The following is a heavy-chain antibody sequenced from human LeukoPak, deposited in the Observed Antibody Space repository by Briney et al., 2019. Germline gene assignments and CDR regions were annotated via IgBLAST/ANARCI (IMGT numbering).Heavy chain of an antibody. CDR1: GGSISEYY. Sequence: SETLSLTCTVSGGSISEYYWSWIPQPPGKGREWIGSCYNSGSTNYNPSLKSRVNISVDTSKNQLSLRLRSVTAADTAVYYCARHRSGSFESWGQGTLVTVSS. CDR2: CYNSGST. J-gene: IGHJ4*02. CDR3: ARHRSGSFES. D-gene: IGHD3-3*01. V-gene: IGHV4-59*08.